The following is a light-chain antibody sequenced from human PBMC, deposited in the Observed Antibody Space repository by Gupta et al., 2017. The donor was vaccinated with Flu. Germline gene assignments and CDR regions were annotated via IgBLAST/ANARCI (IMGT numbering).Light chain of an antibody. CDR2: EVS. Sequence: DIVMNQTPLSLSVTPGQPASISCKSSQSLLHRYGKTYLYWYLQKQGQPPQLLIYEVSNRFAGVPDRFCGGGLGKYVSLKIISGEEEDVGAYYYWQTIQLPPITFGQGTRVDIK. J-gene: IGKJ5*01. CDR3: WQTIQLPPIT. V-gene: IGKV2D-29*01. CDR1: QSLLHRYGKTY.